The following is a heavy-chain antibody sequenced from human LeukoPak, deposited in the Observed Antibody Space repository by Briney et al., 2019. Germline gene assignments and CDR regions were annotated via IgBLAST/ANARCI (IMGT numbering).Heavy chain of an antibody. CDR3: IHPSFSTVI. D-gene: IGHD4-17*01. J-gene: IGHJ4*02. Sequence: PGGSLRLSCAASGFTSSSYEMNWVRQAPGKGLEWVSYISSSGSTIYYADSVKGRFTISRDNAKNTLYLQMNSLRAEDTAMYYCIHPSFSTVIWGQGTLVTVSS. CDR1: GFTSSSYE. CDR2: ISSSGSTI. V-gene: IGHV3-48*03.